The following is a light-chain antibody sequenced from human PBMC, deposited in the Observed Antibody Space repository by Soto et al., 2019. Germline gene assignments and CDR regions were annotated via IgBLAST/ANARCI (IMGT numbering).Light chain of an antibody. CDR1: QSITNF. Sequence: DIQMTQSPSSLSASVGDRITITCRASQSITNFLNWYQQKPGTAPKLLIYAASSLPSGVPSRFTGSGSGTDFTLTISSLQREDFATYYCQQSFSTPLTFGGGTKVEIK. CDR3: QQSFSTPLT. CDR2: AAS. V-gene: IGKV1-39*01. J-gene: IGKJ4*01.